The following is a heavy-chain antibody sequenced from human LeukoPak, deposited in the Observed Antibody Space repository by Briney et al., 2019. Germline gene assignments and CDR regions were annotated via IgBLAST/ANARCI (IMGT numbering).Heavy chain of an antibody. Sequence: ASVKVSCKASGYTFTGYYMHWVRQAPGQGLEWMGWINPNSGGTNYAQKFQGRVTMTRDTSISTAYMELSSLRSDDAAVYYCARGYCSGDCFTLFDYWGQGTLVTVSS. CDR2: INPNSGGT. D-gene: IGHD2-21*02. J-gene: IGHJ4*02. CDR1: GYTFTGYY. CDR3: ARGYCSGDCFTLFDY. V-gene: IGHV1-2*02.